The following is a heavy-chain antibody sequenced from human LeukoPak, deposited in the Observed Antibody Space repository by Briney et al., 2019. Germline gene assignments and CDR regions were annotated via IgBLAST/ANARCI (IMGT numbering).Heavy chain of an antibody. J-gene: IGHJ4*02. CDR3: AKGGSIVGPLNHLDY. V-gene: IGHV3-23*01. Sequence: GGSLRLSCAASGFTFSSYGMHWVRQAPGKGLEWVSAISGSGGSTYYADSVKGRFTISRDNSKNTLYLQMNSLRAEDTAVYYCAKGGSIVGPLNHLDYWGQGTLVTVSS. CDR2: ISGSGGST. CDR1: GFTFSSYG. D-gene: IGHD1-26*01.